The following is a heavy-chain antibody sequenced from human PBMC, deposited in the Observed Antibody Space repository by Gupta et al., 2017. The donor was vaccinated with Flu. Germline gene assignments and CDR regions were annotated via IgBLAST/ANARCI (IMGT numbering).Heavy chain of an antibody. CDR3: LKDRGVGGGYGDF. D-gene: IGHD3-10*01. CDR2: IWYDGSNK. V-gene: IGHV3-33*06. Sequence: QMLLVESGGGVVQPGGSLRLSCAASGFSFSNFGMHWVRQAPGKGLEWVAVIWYDGSNKYYVDSVKGRFTISRDNSQNTLYLQMNSLRVEDTAVYFCLKDRGVGGGYGDFWGPGTLVSVST. CDR1: GFSFSNFG. J-gene: IGHJ4*02.